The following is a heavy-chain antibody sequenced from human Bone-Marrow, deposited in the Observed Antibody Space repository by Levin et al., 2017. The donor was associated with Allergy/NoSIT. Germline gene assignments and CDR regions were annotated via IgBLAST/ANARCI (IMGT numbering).Heavy chain of an antibody. J-gene: IGHJ4*02. CDR2: ISASGDNI. CDR3: AKDRVRTGTTSFDL. D-gene: IGHD1-7*01. Sequence: GGSLRLSCGASGFNFDSYAMSWVRQAPGKGLEWVSGISASGDNIDDAASVRGRFTISRDNAKSTLYLQMNSLRVDDTAIYFCAKDRVRTGTTSFDLWGQGTRVPV. V-gene: IGHV3-23*01. CDR1: GFNFDSYA.